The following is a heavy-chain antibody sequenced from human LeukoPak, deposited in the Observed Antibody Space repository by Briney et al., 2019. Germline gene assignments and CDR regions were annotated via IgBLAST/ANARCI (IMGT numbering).Heavy chain of an antibody. Sequence: GESLKISCAASGFTFSDYYMSWIRQAPGKGLEWVSYISGVSAYTNYADSVKGRFTISRDNAKNSLYLQMNNLRAEDTAVYYCARDLLDYGADVVDFWGQGTLVTVSS. CDR3: ARDLLDYGADVVDF. D-gene: IGHD4-17*01. CDR1: GFTFSDYY. V-gene: IGHV3-11*05. CDR2: ISGVSAYT. J-gene: IGHJ4*02.